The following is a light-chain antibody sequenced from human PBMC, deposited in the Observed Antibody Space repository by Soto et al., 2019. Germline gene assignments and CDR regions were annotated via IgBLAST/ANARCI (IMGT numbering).Light chain of an antibody. CDR2: SND. CDR1: SSHIGSNT. V-gene: IGLV1-44*01. Sequence: QSVLTQPPSASGTPGQRVTISCSGSSSHIGSNTVNWYQQVPGTAPKLLIYSNDQRPSGVPDRFSGSKSGTSASLAISGLQSEDEADYSCAAWDDSLSGPVFGGGTKLTVL. J-gene: IGLJ2*01. CDR3: AAWDDSLSGPV.